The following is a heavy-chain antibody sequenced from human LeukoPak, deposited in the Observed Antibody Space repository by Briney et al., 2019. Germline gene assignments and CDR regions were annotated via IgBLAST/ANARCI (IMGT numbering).Heavy chain of an antibody. CDR1: GYTLTELS. CDR3: ARAGLHPTVVTPDY. V-gene: IGHV1-24*01. J-gene: IGHJ4*02. CDR2: FDPEDGET. Sequence: ASVKVSCEVSGYTLTELSMHWVRQAPGKGLEWMGGFDPEDGETIYAQKFQGRVTITADKSTSTAYMELSSLRSEDTAVYYCARAGLHPTVVTPDYWGQGTLVTVSS. D-gene: IGHD4-23*01.